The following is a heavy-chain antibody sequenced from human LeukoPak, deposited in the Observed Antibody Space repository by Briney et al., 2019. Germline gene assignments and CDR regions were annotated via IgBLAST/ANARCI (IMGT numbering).Heavy chain of an antibody. CDR2: IYPDGRT. D-gene: IGHD3-10*01. J-gene: IGHJ4*02. CDR3: AKLKGWYGEGYFDY. CDR1: GFSVSTNY. Sequence: GGSLRLSCAASGFSVSTNYMSWVRQAPGKGLEWVSVIYPDGRTYYADSVKGRFTISSDISSNKLFLQMTSLRAEDTAVYYCAKLKGWYGEGYFDYWGPGTLVTVSS. V-gene: IGHV3-53*01.